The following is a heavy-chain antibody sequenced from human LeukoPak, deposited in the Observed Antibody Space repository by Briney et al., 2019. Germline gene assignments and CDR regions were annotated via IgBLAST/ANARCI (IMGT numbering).Heavy chain of an antibody. CDR2: INWNGGST. Sequence: GGSLRLSCAASGFTVSSNYMSWVRQAPGKGLEWVSGINWNGGSTGYADSVKGRFTISRDNAKNSLYLQMNSLRAEDTALYYCARIGYYYYYYMDVWAKGPRSPSP. CDR1: GFTVSSNY. V-gene: IGHV3-20*04. J-gene: IGHJ6*03. CDR3: ARIGYYYYYYMDV.